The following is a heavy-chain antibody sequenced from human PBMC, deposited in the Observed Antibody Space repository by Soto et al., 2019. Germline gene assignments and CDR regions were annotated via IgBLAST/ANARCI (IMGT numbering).Heavy chain of an antibody. CDR1: GGSMSNYY. J-gene: IGHJ2*01. CDR2: IYYSGNT. D-gene: IGHD6-13*01. Sequence: PSETLSLTCIVSGGSMSNYYWSWIRQPPGKGLEWIGYIYYSGNTKYNPSLKSRVTISKDTSKNQFSLKLSSVTAADTAVYYCARVGYSNSWFWYFELWGRGNLVTVYS. V-gene: IGHV4-59*01. CDR3: ARVGYSNSWFWYFEL.